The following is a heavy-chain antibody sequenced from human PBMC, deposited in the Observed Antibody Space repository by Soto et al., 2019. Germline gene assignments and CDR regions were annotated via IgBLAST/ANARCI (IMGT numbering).Heavy chain of an antibody. Sequence: GGSLRLSCTASGFTFGDYAMSWFRQAPGKGLEWVGFIRSKAYGGTTEYAASVKGRFTISRDDSKSIAYLQMNSLKTEDTAVYYCTREVSETYYDFWSGYYDYYYYYMDVWGKGTTVTVSS. CDR3: TREVSETYYDFWSGYYDYYYYYMDV. CDR2: IRSKAYGGTT. CDR1: GFTFGDYA. J-gene: IGHJ6*03. D-gene: IGHD3-3*01. V-gene: IGHV3-49*03.